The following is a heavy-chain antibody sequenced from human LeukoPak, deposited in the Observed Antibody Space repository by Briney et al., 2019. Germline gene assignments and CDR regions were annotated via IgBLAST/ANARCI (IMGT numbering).Heavy chain of an antibody. Sequence: SETLSLTCTVSDGSISNSNYYWAWIRQPPGKGLEWIGSVYYSGTTYYNPSLKSRVTISVDTSKNQFSLNLSSVTAADTAVYYCARRIDYYDSSGYYSNWYFDLWGRGTLVTVSS. V-gene: IGHV4-39*07. J-gene: IGHJ2*01. D-gene: IGHD3-22*01. CDR3: ARRIDYYDSSGYYSNWYFDL. CDR1: DGSISNSNYY. CDR2: VYYSGTT.